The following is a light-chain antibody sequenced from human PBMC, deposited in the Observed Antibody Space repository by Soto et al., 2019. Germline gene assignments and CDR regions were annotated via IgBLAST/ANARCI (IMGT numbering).Light chain of an antibody. V-gene: IGKV1-8*01. CDR2: AAS. CDR3: QQYYSYPIT. CDR1: HGISSY. Sequence: AIRMTLSPSSVSVSPGDRVTITCRASHGISSYLAWYQQKPGKAPKLLIYAASTLQSGVPARFSGSGSGTDFTLTISCLESEDFATYYCQQYYSYPITFGQGTRLEI. J-gene: IGKJ5*01.